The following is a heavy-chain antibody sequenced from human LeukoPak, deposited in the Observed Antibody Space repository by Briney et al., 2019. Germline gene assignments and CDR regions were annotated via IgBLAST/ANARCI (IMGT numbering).Heavy chain of an antibody. J-gene: IGHJ6*03. CDR2: IYTSGST. Sequence: SQTLSLTCTVSGGSISSGSYYWSWIRQPAGKGLEWIGRIYTSGSTNYNPSLKSRVTISVDTSKNQFSLKLSSVTAADTAVYYCARDGIEVARDIVVVPDYYYYYMDVWGKGTTVTVSS. CDR3: ARDGIEVARDIVVVPDYYYYYMDV. D-gene: IGHD2-2*01. V-gene: IGHV4-61*02. CDR1: GGSISSGSYY.